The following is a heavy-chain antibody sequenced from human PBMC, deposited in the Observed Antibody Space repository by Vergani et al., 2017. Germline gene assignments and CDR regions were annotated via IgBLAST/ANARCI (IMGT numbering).Heavy chain of an antibody. CDR2: VRYDGTNK. V-gene: IGHV3-30*02. Sequence: QVQLVESGGGVVQRGGSLRLSCAASGFTFSSYGMHWVRQAPGKGLEGVAFVRYDGTNKYYADSVKGRFTISRDKSKNTLYLQMNSLRAEDTAVYYCAKGEGIVANWQGYYYNGMDVWGQXP. J-gene: IGHJ6*02. CDR3: AKGEGIVANWQGYYYNGMDV. D-gene: IGHD1-26*01. CDR1: GFTFSSYG.